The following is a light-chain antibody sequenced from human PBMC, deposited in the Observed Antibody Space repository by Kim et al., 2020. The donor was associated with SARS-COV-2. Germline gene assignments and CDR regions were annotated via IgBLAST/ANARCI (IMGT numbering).Light chain of an antibody. Sequence: GQPITIACTGTSSDVGGHNYVSWYPQHPGKAPRLMIYDVSYRPSGVSNRFSGSKSGNTASLTISGLQVEDEADYYCSSYTSTSTVVFGGGTQLTVL. CDR1: SSDVGGHNY. CDR2: DVS. CDR3: SSYTSTSTVV. J-gene: IGLJ2*01. V-gene: IGLV2-14*03.